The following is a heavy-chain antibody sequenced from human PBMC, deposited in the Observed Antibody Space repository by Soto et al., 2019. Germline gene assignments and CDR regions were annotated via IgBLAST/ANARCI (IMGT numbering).Heavy chain of an antibody. CDR3: ARRQQLTSYYYYGMDV. Sequence: QVQLVQSGAEVKKPGSSVKVSCKASGGTFSSYAISWVRQAPGQGLEWMGGIIPIFDTTNYAQKFQGRVTITADESTSTAYMELSSLRSEDTAVYYCARRQQLTSYYYYGMDVWGDATMVTVCS. CDR1: GGTFSSYA. D-gene: IGHD6-13*01. CDR2: IIPIFDTT. J-gene: IGHJ6*04. V-gene: IGHV1-69*12.